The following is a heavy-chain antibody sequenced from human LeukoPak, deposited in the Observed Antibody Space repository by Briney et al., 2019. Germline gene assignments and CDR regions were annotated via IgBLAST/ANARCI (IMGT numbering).Heavy chain of an antibody. V-gene: IGHV4-39*07. CDR2: IYYSGST. Sequence: SETLSLTCTVSGGSISSSSYYWGWIRQPPGKGLEWIGSIYYSGSTNYNPSLKSRVTISVDTSKKQFSLKLRSVTAADTAVYYCARVSGYDWESFYDYWGQGTLVTVSS. CDR3: ARVSGYDWESFYDY. D-gene: IGHD5-12*01. J-gene: IGHJ4*02. CDR1: GGSISSSSYY.